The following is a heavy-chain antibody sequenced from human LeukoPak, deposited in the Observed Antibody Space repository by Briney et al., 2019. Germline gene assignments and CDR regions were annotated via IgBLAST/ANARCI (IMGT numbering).Heavy chain of an antibody. J-gene: IGHJ4*02. CDR3: AKDGSYYDFWSGYSESYFDY. D-gene: IGHD3-3*01. V-gene: IGHV3-30*19. CDR2: ISYDGSNK. Sequence: GGSLRLSCAASGFTFSSYGMHWVRQAPGKGLEWVAVISYDGSNKYYADSVKGRFTISRDNSKNTLYLQMNSLRGEDTAVYYCAKDGSYYDFWSGYSESYFDYWGQGTLVTVSS. CDR1: GFTFSSYG.